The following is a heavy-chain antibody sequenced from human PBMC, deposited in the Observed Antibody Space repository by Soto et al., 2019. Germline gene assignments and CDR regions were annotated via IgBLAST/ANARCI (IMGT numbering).Heavy chain of an antibody. CDR3: ASLRDYYYDSSGYSHYFDY. Sequence: ETLSLTCTVSGGSISSSSYYWGWIRQPPGKGLEWIGSIYYSGSTYYNPSLKSRVTISVDTSKNQFSLKLSSVTAADTAVYYCASLRDYYYDSSGYSHYFDYWGQGTLVTVSS. CDR2: IYYSGST. V-gene: IGHV4-39*01. D-gene: IGHD3-22*01. J-gene: IGHJ4*02. CDR1: GGSISSSSYY.